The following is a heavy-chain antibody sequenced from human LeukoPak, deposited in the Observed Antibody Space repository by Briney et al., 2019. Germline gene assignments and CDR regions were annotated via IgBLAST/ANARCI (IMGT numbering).Heavy chain of an antibody. J-gene: IGHJ4*02. CDR1: GGSISSYY. V-gene: IGHV4-59*01. CDR2: IYYSGST. CDR3: AREGGQGRVDY. Sequence: PSETLSLTCTVSGGSISSYYWSWIRQPPGKGLEWIGYIYYSGSTNYNPSLQSRVTISVDTSKNQFSLKLSSVTAADTAVYYCAREGGQGRVDYWGQGTLVTVSS.